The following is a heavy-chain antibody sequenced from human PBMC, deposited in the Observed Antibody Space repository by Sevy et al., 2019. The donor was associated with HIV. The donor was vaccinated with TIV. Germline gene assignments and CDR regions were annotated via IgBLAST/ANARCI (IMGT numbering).Heavy chain of an antibody. CDR3: ARTTGGSEAAFDF. CDR1: GFIFSSYS. CDR2: SSSATHYT. J-gene: IGHJ3*01. Sequence: GSLRLSCAASGFIFSSYSMNWVRQAPGKGLEWVSFSSSATHYTYYADSVKGRFTVSRDYAKNSLFLQMNSLRAEDTAVYYCARTTGGSEAAFDFWGQGTMVTVSS. V-gene: IGHV3-21*01. D-gene: IGHD1-1*01.